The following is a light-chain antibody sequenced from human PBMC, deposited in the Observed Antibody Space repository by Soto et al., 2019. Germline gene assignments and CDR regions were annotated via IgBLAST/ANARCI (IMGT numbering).Light chain of an antibody. CDR2: DVS. V-gene: IGLV2-14*01. CDR1: SSDVGGYSC. J-gene: IGLJ2*01. CDR3: SSYTSSSTLV. Sequence: QSALTQPRSVSGSPGQSVTISCTGTSSDVGGYSCVSWFQQHPGKAPKLMIYDVSKRPSGVSNRFSGSKSGNTASLTISGLQAEDEADYYCSSYTSSSTLVFGGGTKLTVL.